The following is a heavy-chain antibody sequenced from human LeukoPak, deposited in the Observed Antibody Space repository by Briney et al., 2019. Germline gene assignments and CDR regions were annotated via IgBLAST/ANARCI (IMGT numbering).Heavy chain of an antibody. J-gene: IGHJ4*02. CDR2: IYYSGST. Sequence: PSETLSLTCTVSGGSISSSSYYWGWIRQPPGKGLEWIGSIYYSGSTYYNPSLKSRVTISVDTSKNQFSLKLSSVTAADTAVYYCARGHDYGDYALDYWGQGTLVTVSS. V-gene: IGHV4-39*07. CDR1: GGSISSSSYY. CDR3: ARGHDYGDYALDY. D-gene: IGHD4-17*01.